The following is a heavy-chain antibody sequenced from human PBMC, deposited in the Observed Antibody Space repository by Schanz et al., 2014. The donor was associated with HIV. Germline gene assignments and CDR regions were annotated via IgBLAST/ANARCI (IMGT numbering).Heavy chain of an antibody. V-gene: IGHV3-30*18. Sequence: QVQLVESGGGVVQPGRSLRLSCGASGFTFSSYGMHWVRQSPGKGLEWVAVLSYDGTNKYYADSVRGRFSISRDNSKNTLYLQMNSLTAEDTAVYYCANGPGPLQHSDYYSGMDVWGQGTTVTVSS. CDR1: GFTFSSYG. CDR3: ANGPGPLQHSDYYSGMDV. CDR2: LSYDGTNK. D-gene: IGHD7-27*01. J-gene: IGHJ6*02.